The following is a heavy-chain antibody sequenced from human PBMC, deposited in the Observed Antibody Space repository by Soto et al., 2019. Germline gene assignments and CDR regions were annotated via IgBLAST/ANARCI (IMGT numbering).Heavy chain of an antibody. CDR3: AKAEGITMIVVVPPRH. J-gene: IGHJ4*02. D-gene: IGHD3-22*01. CDR2: IKIKTNGGTT. Sequence: GGSLILSCAVFAFTFSNAWLSWIRQAPGKGLEWVGRIKIKTNGGTTDYADSVKGRFTISRDNSKNTLYLQMNSLRAEDTAVYYCAKAEGITMIVVVPPRHWGQGTLVTVSS. V-gene: IGHV3-15*01. CDR1: AFTFSNAW.